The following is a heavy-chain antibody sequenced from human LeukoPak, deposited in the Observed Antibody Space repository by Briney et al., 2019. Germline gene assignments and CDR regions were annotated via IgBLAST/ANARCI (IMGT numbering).Heavy chain of an antibody. Sequence: ASVKVSCKASGFTFTSSAMQWVRQARGQRLEWIGWIVVGSGNTNYAQKFQERVTITRDMSTSTAYMELSSLRSEDTAVYYCAAADGSGSYYATAWSFDYWGQGTLVTVSS. CDR2: IVVGSGNT. V-gene: IGHV1-58*02. CDR1: GFTFTSSA. CDR3: AAADGSGSYYATAWSFDY. J-gene: IGHJ4*02. D-gene: IGHD1-26*01.